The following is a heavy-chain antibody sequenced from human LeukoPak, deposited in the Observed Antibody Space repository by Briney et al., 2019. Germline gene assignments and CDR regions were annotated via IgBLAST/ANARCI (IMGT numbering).Heavy chain of an antibody. CDR3: ARADHYGAGNYCTSDY. V-gene: IGHV3-48*01. CDR1: GFTFSSYS. D-gene: IGHD3-10*01. Sequence: PGGSLRLSCAASGFTFSSYSMNWVRQAPGKGLEGVSYIRSSGSTMYYADSVKGRFTISRDNAKDSLYLQMNYLRAEDTAVYYCARADHYGAGNYCTSDYWGQGTLVTVSS. J-gene: IGHJ4*02. CDR2: IRSSGSTM.